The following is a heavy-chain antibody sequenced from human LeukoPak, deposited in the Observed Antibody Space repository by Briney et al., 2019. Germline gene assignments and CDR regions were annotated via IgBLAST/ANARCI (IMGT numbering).Heavy chain of an antibody. Sequence: PGGSLRLSCAASGFTFSSYAIHWVRQAPGTGLESVSYIWSSGSFFYYADAVKGRFTISRDNAKNSLYLQMNSLRVEVTAVYFCARGLFGVINPTDCWGQGTLVSVSS. V-gene: IGHV3-21*01. D-gene: IGHD3-3*01. J-gene: IGHJ4*02. CDR3: ARGLFGVINPTDC. CDR2: IWSSGSFF. CDR1: GFTFSSYA.